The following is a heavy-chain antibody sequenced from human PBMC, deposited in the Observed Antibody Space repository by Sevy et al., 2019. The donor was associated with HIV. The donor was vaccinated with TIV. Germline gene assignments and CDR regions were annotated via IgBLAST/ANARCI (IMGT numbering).Heavy chain of an antibody. D-gene: IGHD6-13*01. Sequence: GGSLRLSCVISGFTFSSYEMNWVRQAPGKGLEWVSHISKSGSIIYYEDSVKGRFTISRDNAKNSLYLQMNSLRAEDTAVYYCAREDGSRQYFQYWGQGTLVTVSS. CDR3: AREDGSRQYFQY. CDR1: GFTFSSYE. J-gene: IGHJ1*01. CDR2: ISKSGSII. V-gene: IGHV3-48*03.